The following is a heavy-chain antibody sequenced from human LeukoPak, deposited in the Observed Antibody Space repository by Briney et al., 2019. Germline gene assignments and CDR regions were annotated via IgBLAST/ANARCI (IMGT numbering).Heavy chain of an antibody. CDR3: AKEREVLDTAMATYYFDY. D-gene: IGHD5-18*01. Sequence: GGSLRLSCAASGFTFSSYGMHWVRQAPGKGLEWVAVISYDGSNKYYADSVKGRFTISRDNSKNTLYLQMNSLRAEDTAVYYCAKEREVLDTAMATYYFDYWGQGTLVTVSS. V-gene: IGHV3-30*18. CDR2: ISYDGSNK. CDR1: GFTFSSYG. J-gene: IGHJ4*02.